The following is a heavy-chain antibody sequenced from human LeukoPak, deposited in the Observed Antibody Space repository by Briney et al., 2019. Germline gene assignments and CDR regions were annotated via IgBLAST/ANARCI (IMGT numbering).Heavy chain of an antibody. CDR2: IRSKANSYAT. Sequence: GSLILSCAASGFTFSCSAMHWVRRASGKGLEWVGRIRSKANSYATAYAASVKGRFTISRDDSKNTAYLQMNSLKTEDTAVYYCTRELLWFGELFPYMDVWGKGTTVTVSS. J-gene: IGHJ6*03. CDR1: GFTFSCSA. V-gene: IGHV3-73*01. CDR3: TRELLWFGELFPYMDV. D-gene: IGHD3-10*01.